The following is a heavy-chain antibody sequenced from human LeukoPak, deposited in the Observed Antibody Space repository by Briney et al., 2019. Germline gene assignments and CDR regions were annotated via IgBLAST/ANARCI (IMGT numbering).Heavy chain of an antibody. CDR1: GGSVRSSSYY. D-gene: IGHD3-10*01. J-gene: IGHJ4*02. CDR3: ARDRSGRGDFDY. CDR2: IYYSGDT. V-gene: IGHV4-39*07. Sequence: PSETLSLTCTVSGGSVRSSSYYWGWIRQPPGKGLEWIGSIYYSGDTYSTPSLKSRVAISLDTSNNQFSLSLSSVTAADTAVYYCARDRSGRGDFDYWGQGTLVTVSS.